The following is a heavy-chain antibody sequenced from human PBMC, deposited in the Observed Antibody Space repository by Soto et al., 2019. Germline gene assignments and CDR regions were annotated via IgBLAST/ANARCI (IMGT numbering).Heavy chain of an antibody. CDR1: GFTFSTYG. Sequence: QVQLVESGGGVVQPGRSLRLSCAASGFTFSTYGMYWVRQAPGKGLEWVAVIWYDGSNKYYADSVKGRFTISRDNSKNTLYLQMNSLRAEDTAVYYWARAEDTPMAYYYYGMDVWGQGTTVTVSS. CDR2: IWYDGSNK. J-gene: IGHJ6*02. D-gene: IGHD5-18*01. V-gene: IGHV3-33*01. CDR3: ARAEDTPMAYYYYGMDV.